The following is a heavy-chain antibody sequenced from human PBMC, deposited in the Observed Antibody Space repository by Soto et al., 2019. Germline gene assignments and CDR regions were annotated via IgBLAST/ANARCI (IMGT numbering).Heavy chain of an antibody. V-gene: IGHV3-7*05. CDR2: IKQDGSEK. Sequence: GGSLRLSCAASGFTFGSYWMSWVRQAPGKGLEWVANIKQDGSEKYYVDSVKGRFTISRDNAKNSLYLQMNSLRAEDTAVYYCARIHSSGWYRRNYFDYWGQGTLVTVSS. D-gene: IGHD6-19*01. J-gene: IGHJ4*02. CDR3: ARIHSSGWYRRNYFDY. CDR1: GFTFGSYW.